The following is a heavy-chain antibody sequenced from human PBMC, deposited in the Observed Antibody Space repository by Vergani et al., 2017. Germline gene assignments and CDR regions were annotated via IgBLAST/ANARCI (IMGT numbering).Heavy chain of an antibody. CDR2: IYSGGST. Sequence: EVQLVESGGGLIQPGGSLRLSCAASGFTVSSNYMSWVRQAPGKGLEWVSVIYSGGSTYYADSVKGRFTISRDNSKNTLYLQMNSLRAEDTAVYYCARGVIAVDGTRYYFDYWGQGTLVTVSS. J-gene: IGHJ4*02. CDR1: GFTVSSNY. V-gene: IGHV3-53*01. D-gene: IGHD6-19*01. CDR3: ARGVIAVDGTRYYFDY.